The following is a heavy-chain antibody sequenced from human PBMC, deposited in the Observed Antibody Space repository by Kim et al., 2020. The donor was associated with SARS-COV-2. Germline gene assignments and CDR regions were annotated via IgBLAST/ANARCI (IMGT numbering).Heavy chain of an antibody. V-gene: IGHV4-34*01. D-gene: IGHD3-10*01. Sequence: SETLSLTCAVYGGSFSGYYWSWIRQPPGKGLEWIGEINHSGSTNYNPSLKSRVTISVDTSKNQFSLKLSSVTAADTAVYYCARAAMVRGVISDYWGQGTLVTVSS. CDR3: ARAAMVRGVISDY. J-gene: IGHJ4*02. CDR1: GGSFSGYY. CDR2: INHSGST.